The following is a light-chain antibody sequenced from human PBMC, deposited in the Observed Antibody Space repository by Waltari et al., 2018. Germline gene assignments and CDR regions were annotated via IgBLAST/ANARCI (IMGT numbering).Light chain of an antibody. Sequence: IVMTQSPDSLAVSLGERATINCKSSQTVLYSSKNKKYFAWYQQKPRQPPKLLIYWASTRESGVPDRFSGSGSGTDFTLTISSLQAEDVAVYYCQQYYNTPLTFGGGTKVEIK. V-gene: IGKV4-1*01. CDR1: QTVLYSSKNKKY. CDR2: WAS. CDR3: QQYYNTPLT. J-gene: IGKJ4*01.